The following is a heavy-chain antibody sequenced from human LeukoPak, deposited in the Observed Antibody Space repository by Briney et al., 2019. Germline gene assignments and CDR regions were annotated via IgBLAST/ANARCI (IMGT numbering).Heavy chain of an antibody. D-gene: IGHD2/OR15-2a*01. Sequence: GGSLRLSCAASGFTFSTYYMDWVRQVPGKGLVWVSRITCDGSSTTYADSVKGRFTISRDNAKNTLYLQMSSLRAEDTAVYYCARRKIGYGMDVWGQGTTVSVSS. CDR2: ITCDGSST. V-gene: IGHV3-74*01. J-gene: IGHJ6*02. CDR1: GFTFSTYY. CDR3: ARRKIGYGMDV.